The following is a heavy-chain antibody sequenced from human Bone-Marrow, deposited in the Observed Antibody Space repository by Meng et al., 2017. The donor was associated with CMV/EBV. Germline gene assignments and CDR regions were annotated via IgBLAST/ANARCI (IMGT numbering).Heavy chain of an antibody. D-gene: IGHD1-26*01. J-gene: IGHJ4*02. CDR3: AREGATARDFDY. V-gene: IGHV4-34*01. CDR1: GGSFSGYY. CDR2: INHSGST. Sequence: CAVYGGSFSGYYWSWIRQPPGKGLEWIGEINHSGSTNYNPSLKSRVTISVDTSKNQFSLKLSSVTAADTAVYYCAREGATARDFDYWGQGTLVTVSS.